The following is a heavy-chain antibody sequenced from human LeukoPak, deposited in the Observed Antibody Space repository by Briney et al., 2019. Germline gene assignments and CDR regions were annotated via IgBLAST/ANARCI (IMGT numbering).Heavy chain of an antibody. V-gene: IGHV1-18*01. D-gene: IGHD3-10*01. CDR3: ARDRGYYGSGSYYNVGAFDI. CDR2: ISAYNGNT. J-gene: IGHJ3*02. CDR1: GYTFTSYG. Sequence: ASVKVSCKASGYTFTSYGISWVRQAPGQGLEWMGWISAYNGNTNYAQKLQGRVTMTTDTSTSTAYMELRSLRSDDTAVYYCARDRGYYGSGSYYNVGAFDIWGQGTMVTVSS.